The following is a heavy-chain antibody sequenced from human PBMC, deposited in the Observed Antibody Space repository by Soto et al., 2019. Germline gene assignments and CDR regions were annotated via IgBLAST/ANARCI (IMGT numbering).Heavy chain of an antibody. CDR2: IIPIFGTA. J-gene: IGHJ5*02. V-gene: IGHV1-69*01. CDR3: ARGGSIAAAGTRGWFDP. D-gene: IGHD6-13*01. CDR1: GGTFSSYA. Sequence: QVQLVQSGAEVKKPGSSVKVSCKASGGTFSSYAISWVRQAPGQGLEWMGGIIPIFGTANYAQKFQGRVTITADESTSTAYRELSSLRSEDTAVYYCARGGSIAAAGTRGWFDPWGQGTLVTVSS.